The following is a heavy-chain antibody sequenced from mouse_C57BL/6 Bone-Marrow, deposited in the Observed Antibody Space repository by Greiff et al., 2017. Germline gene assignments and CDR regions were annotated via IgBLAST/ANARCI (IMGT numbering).Heavy chain of an antibody. CDR2: IHPNSGST. Sequence: QVQLQQPGAELVKPGASVKLSCKASGYTFPSYWMHWVKQSPGQGLEWIGMIHPNSGSTNYNEKFKSKATLTVDKSSSTAYMQLSSLTSEDSAVYYCAKEDSPTSYAMECSGQGTSVTISS. CDR3: AKEDSPTSYAMEC. CDR1: GYTFPSYW. D-gene: IGHD3-2*01. V-gene: IGHV1-64*01. J-gene: IGHJ4*01.